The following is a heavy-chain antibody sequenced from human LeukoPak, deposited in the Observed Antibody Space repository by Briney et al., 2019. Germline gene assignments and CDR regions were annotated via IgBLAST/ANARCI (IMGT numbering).Heavy chain of an antibody. Sequence: PGRSLRLSCAASGFTFSSYPMHWVRQAPGRGLEWVAVISSDGTIKYYADSVKGRFTISRGNSKNTLYLQTNSLRVEDTAVYYCVREVVGAIYFDYWGQGALVTVSS. CDR1: GFTFSSYP. CDR3: VREVVGAIYFDY. D-gene: IGHD1-26*01. V-gene: IGHV3-30-3*01. J-gene: IGHJ4*02. CDR2: ISSDGTIK.